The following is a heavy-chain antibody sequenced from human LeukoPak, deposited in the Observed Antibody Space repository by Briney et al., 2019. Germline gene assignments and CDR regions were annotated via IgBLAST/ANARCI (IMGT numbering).Heavy chain of an antibody. D-gene: IGHD6-19*01. V-gene: IGHV4-59*01. Sequence: SETLSLTCTVFGGSISSYYWSWIRQPPGKGLEWIGYIYYSGSTNYNPSLKSRVTISVDTSKNQFSLKLSSVTAADTAVYYCARESSSGWYESGVWGQGTLVTVSS. CDR1: GGSISSYY. J-gene: IGHJ4*02. CDR3: ARESSSGWYESGV. CDR2: IYYSGST.